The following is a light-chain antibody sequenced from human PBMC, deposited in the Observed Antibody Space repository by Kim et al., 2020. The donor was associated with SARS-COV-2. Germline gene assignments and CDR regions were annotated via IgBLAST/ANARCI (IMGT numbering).Light chain of an antibody. CDR1: QDIRND. CDR2: GAS. CDR3: LQSDTFPYT. V-gene: IGKV1-6*01. Sequence: SAFVGDKVTITCRASQDIRNDLGWYRQITGKAPNLLIYGASTLQSGVPSRFSGSGSGTNFTLTITSLQPEDFATYVCLQSDTFPYTFGPGTKLEI. J-gene: IGKJ2*01.